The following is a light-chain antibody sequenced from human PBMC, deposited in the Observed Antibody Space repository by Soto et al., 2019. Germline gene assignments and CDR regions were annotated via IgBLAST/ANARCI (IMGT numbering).Light chain of an antibody. V-gene: IGLV1-40*01. CDR3: CSYAGSSTHVV. Sequence: QSVLTQPPSVSGAPGQRVSISCTGSGSNIGAGYEVHWYQQLPGTAPKLLITSNNNRPSGVPDRFSGSASDTSASLAITGLQAEDEADYYCCSYAGSSTHVVFGGGTKLTVL. CDR1: GSNIGAGYE. CDR2: SNN. J-gene: IGLJ2*01.